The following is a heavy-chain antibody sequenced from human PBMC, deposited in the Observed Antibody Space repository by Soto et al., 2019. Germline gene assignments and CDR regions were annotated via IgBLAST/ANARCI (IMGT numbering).Heavy chain of an antibody. CDR3: ARGSYYSGWV. CDR2: TYYRSKWYS. CDR1: GNSVSSTSTA. Sequence: SQTLSLTCAISGNSVSSTSTAWSWIRQSPSRGLEWLGRTYYRSKWYSDYAVSVKSRITVNPDTSKNQFSLQLNSVTPEDAAVYYCARGSYYSGWVWGQGTLVTVSS. D-gene: IGHD6-19*01. V-gene: IGHV6-1*01. J-gene: IGHJ4*02.